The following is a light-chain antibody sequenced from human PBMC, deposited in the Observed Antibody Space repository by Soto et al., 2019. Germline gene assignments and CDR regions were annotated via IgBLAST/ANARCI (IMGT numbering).Light chain of an antibody. J-gene: IGKJ5*01. CDR3: MQGTHWPIT. V-gene: IGKV2-28*01. CDR2: LGS. Sequence: DIVMTQSPLSLPVTPGEPASISCRSSESLLHSNGYNYLDWYLQKPGQSPQLLIYLGSNRSSGVPDRFSGSGSGTDFTLKISRVEAEDVGVYYCMQGTHWPITFGQGTQREIK. CDR1: ESLLHSNGYNY.